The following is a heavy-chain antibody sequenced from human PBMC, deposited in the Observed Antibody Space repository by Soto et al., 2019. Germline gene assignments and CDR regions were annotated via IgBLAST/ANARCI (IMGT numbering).Heavy chain of an antibody. CDR2: IYYTGTT. Sequence: ASETLSLTCTVSGGSISSFYWNWIRQSPGKGLEWIGYIYYTGTTNYNPSLKSRVTMSLDTSKDQFSLNLTSVTAADTAVYYCARSNWNFPFDYWGQGTLVTVSS. J-gene: IGHJ4*02. V-gene: IGHV4-59*01. D-gene: IGHD1-7*01. CDR3: ARSNWNFPFDY. CDR1: GGSISSFY.